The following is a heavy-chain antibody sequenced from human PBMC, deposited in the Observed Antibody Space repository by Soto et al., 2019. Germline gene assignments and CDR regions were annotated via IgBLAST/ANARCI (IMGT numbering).Heavy chain of an antibody. J-gene: IGHJ4*02. CDR3: VRTPQQWRNPYYFDY. CDR2: IDWDDDK. Sequence: ESGPTLVNPTQTLTLTCTFSGFSLSTSGMCVSWIRQPPGKALEWLVRIDWDDDKYYSTSLRTRLTISKDTSKNQVVLTMTNMDPVDTATYYCVRTPQQWRNPYYFDYWGQGTLVTVSS. V-gene: IGHV2-70*11. D-gene: IGHD6-19*01. CDR1: GFSLSTSGMC.